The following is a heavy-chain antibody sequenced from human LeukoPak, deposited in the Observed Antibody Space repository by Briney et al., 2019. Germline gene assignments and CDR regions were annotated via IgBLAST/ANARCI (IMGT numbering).Heavy chain of an antibody. J-gene: IGHJ3*02. V-gene: IGHV1-2*02. CDR1: VYTFTGYF. D-gene: IGHD1-26*01. CDR2: IKPNSGGT. CDR3: ASGSYARDAFDT. Sequence: ASVKVSRKASVYTFTGYFMHSVGQAAGHQRAGMGWIKPNSGGTNYAQKFQGRVTMTRATSISTAYMELSRLRSDDTAVYYSASGSYARDAFDTWGQGTMVTVSS.